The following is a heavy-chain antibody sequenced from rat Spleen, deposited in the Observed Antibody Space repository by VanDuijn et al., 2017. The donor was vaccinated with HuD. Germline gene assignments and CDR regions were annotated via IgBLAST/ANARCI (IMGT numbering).Heavy chain of an antibody. D-gene: IGHD1-9*01. CDR1: GFTFSDYY. CDR2: ISYDGGIT. J-gene: IGHJ2*01. Sequence: EVQLVESGGGLVQPGRSLKLSCAASGFTFSDYYMAWVRQAPTKGLEWVASISYDGGITKYRDSVKGRFTVSRDNVKSTLSLQMDSLRSEDTATYYCARRHYGYTDYFDYWGQGVMVTVSS. CDR3: ARRHYGYTDYFDY. V-gene: IGHV5-20*01.